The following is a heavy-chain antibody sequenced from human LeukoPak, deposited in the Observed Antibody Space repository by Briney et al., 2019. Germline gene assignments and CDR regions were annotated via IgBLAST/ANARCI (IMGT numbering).Heavy chain of an antibody. J-gene: IGHJ3*01. CDR2: ISYTGSTT. CDR1: RFTFSTYS. CDR3: AGCRTISCYSAFDF. D-gene: IGHD2-2*01. Sequence: GGSLRLSCAASRFTFSTYSMNWVRQAPGKGLEWISYISYTGSTTYQPDSVKGRFTISRDNAKNSLYLQMNSLRVEDTAIYYCAGCRTISCYSAFDFWGQGTMVTVSS. V-gene: IGHV3-48*04.